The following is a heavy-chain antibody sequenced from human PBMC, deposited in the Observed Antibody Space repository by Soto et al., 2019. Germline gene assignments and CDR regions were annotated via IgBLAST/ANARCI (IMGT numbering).Heavy chain of an antibody. Sequence: GESLKISCKGSGFNFPSYWIGWVRQMPGKGLEWMGIINAGDSDTTYSPSFQGQVTISADRSIITAYLQWSSLKAPDTAMYYCARRTGTYGVDVWGQGTTVTVSS. CDR3: ARRTGTYGVDV. J-gene: IGHJ6*02. CDR2: INAGDSDT. CDR1: GFNFPSYW. V-gene: IGHV5-51*01.